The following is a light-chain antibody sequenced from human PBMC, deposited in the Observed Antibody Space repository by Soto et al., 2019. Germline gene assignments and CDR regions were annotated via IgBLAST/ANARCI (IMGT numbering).Light chain of an antibody. CDR2: SAS. CDR1: QSISNF. Sequence: DIQLPQSPSSLSASVGDRVTITCRASQSISNFLNWYQQKPGQAPKLLISSASNVQSGVPSRFSGRGSGTDFTLTISSLQPEDFATYYCQQSYSTPFFGQGTRLEIK. V-gene: IGKV1-39*01. J-gene: IGKJ5*01. CDR3: QQSYSTPF.